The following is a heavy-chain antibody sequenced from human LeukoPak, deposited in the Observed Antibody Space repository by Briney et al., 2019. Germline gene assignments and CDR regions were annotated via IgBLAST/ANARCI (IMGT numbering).Heavy chain of an antibody. CDR3: AKDPDGIAAAGTVGDYFDY. J-gene: IGHJ4*02. D-gene: IGHD6-13*01. CDR1: RFTFSSYC. CDR2: ISYDGSNK. Sequence: GGSLRLSCAASRFTFSSYCMQWVRQAPGKGLEWVAFISYDGSNKYYADSVKGRFTISRDNSKNTLYMQMNSLRAEDTAVYYCAKDPDGIAAAGTVGDYFDYWGQGTLVTVCS. V-gene: IGHV3-30*18.